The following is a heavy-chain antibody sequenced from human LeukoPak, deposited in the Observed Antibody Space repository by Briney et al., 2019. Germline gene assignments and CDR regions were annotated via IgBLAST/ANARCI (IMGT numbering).Heavy chain of an antibody. V-gene: IGHV4-59*01. D-gene: IGHD3-22*01. CDR1: GGSISSYY. J-gene: IGHJ6*03. CDR2: IYYSGTT. Sequence: SETLSLTCTVSGGSISSYYWNWIRQPPGKGLECIGYIYYSGTTNYNPSLKSRVTISIDTSKNQFSLKLSSVTAADTAVYYCASARVVAYYYMDVWGTGTTVTVSS. CDR3: ASARVVAYYYMDV.